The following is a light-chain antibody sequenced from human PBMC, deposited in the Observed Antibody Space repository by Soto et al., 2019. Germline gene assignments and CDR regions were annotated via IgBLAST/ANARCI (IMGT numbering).Light chain of an antibody. V-gene: IGKV1-5*03. CDR2: KAS. Sequence: DIPMTQSPSTLSGSVGDRVTITCRARQTISSWLAWYQQKPGKAPKLLIYKASTLKSGVPSRFSGSGSGTEFTLTISSLQRDDFATYYCQHYNSYSEAFGQGTKVELK. J-gene: IGKJ1*01. CDR1: QTISSW. CDR3: QHYNSYSEA.